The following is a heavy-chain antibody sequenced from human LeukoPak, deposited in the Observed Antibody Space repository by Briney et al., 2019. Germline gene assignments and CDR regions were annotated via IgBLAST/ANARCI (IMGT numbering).Heavy chain of an antibody. V-gene: IGHV3-21*01. J-gene: IGHJ6*03. CDR2: ISSSSSYI. CDR1: GFTFSSYS. CDR3: ARDGVSSSWYQPYYYYYYMDV. D-gene: IGHD6-13*01. Sequence: PGGSLRLSCAASGFTFSSYSMNWVRQAPGKGLEWVSSISSSSSYIYYADSVKGRFTISRDNAKNSLYLQMNSLRAEDTAVYYCARDGVSSSWYQPYYYYYYMDVWGKGTTVTVSS.